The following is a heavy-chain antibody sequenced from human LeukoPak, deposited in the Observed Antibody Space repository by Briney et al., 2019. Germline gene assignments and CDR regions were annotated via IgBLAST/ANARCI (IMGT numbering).Heavy chain of an antibody. CDR3: ARIRTPYGSGSYYNFD. V-gene: IGHV2-70*11. Sequence: ESGPALLYPTQPLTLTCTFSGFSLSTRGMCVSWIRQPPGKALEWLARIDWDDDKYYSTSLKTRLTISKDSSKNQVVLTMTNMDPVDTATYYCARIRTPYGSGSYYNFDWGQGTLVTVSS. CDR2: IDWDDDK. D-gene: IGHD3-10*01. J-gene: IGHJ4*02. CDR1: GFSLSTRGMC.